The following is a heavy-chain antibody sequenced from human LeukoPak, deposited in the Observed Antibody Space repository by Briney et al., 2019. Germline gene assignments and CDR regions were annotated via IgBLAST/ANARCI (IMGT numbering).Heavy chain of an antibody. J-gene: IGHJ3*01. CDR1: GFSFGSYA. CDR3: AKYYYDSGGRGNDAFDV. CDR2: ISGSGMLT. V-gene: IGHV3-23*01. D-gene: IGHD3-22*01. Sequence: GGSLRLSYATSGFSFGSYAMSWVRQAPGKGLEWVSSISGSGMLTYYADSVKGRFTISRDNSKNTLYLQMSSLRAEDTATFYCAKYYYDSGGRGNDAFDVWGQGTLVTVSS.